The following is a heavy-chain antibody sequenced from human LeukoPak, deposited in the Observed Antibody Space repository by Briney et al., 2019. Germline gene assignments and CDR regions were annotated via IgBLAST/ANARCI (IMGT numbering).Heavy chain of an antibody. CDR3: ARNSNKYSGGSPLGAFDI. J-gene: IGHJ3*02. D-gene: IGHD2-15*01. Sequence: SETLSLTCTVSGGSISSGGHYWSWIRQHPGKGLEWIGYIYYSGRTYYNPSLKSRVTISVDTSKNQFSLKLSSVTAADTAVYYCARNSNKYSGGSPLGAFDIWGQGTMVTVSS. CDR2: IYYSGRT. V-gene: IGHV4-31*03. CDR1: GGSISSGGHY.